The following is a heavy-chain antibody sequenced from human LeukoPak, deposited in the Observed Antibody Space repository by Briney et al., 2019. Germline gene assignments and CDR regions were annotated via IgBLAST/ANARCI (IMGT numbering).Heavy chain of an antibody. Sequence: SETLSLTCTVSGGSISSYYWSWIRQPPGQGLEWIGYIYYSGSTNYNPSLKSRVTISVDTSKNQFSLKLSSVTAADTAVYYCARGFYDFWSGYSLRGGALYNWFDPWGQGTLVTVSS. J-gene: IGHJ5*02. CDR3: ARGFYDFWSGYSLRGGALYNWFDP. D-gene: IGHD3-3*01. V-gene: IGHV4-59*01. CDR1: GGSISSYY. CDR2: IYYSGST.